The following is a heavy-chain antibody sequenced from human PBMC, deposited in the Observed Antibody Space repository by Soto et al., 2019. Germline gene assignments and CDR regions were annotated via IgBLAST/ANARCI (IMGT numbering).Heavy chain of an antibody. D-gene: IGHD4-17*01. CDR2: IKQDGSEQ. V-gene: IGHV3-7*05. CDR1: GFTFTTYW. J-gene: IGHJ5*02. CDR3: ARGHYGDYA. Sequence: EVQLVESGGGLVRPGGSLRLSCAASGFTFTTYWMNWVRQAPGKGLEWVATIKQDGSEQYYVDSVKGRFDISRDKAKNSLSLQMNSLRADDTAVYYCARGHYGDYAWGPGTLVTVSS.